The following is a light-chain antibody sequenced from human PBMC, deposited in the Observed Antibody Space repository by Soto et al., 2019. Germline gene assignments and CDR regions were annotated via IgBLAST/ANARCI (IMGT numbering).Light chain of an antibody. CDR3: QQYYSHSWT. CDR1: QSISNW. CDR2: AAS. J-gene: IGKJ1*01. Sequence: DIEMTQSPSTLSASVGDRVSITCRASQSISNWLAWYQQKPGIAPKLLIFAASTLESGVPSRLSGTGSGTEFTLTISSLRHDDFATYYCQQYYSHSWTFGQGPKVEI. V-gene: IGKV1-5*01.